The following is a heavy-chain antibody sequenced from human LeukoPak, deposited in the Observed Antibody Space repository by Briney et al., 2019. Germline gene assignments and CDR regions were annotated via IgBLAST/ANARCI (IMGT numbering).Heavy chain of an antibody. V-gene: IGHV3-30*02. J-gene: IGHJ4*02. CDR3: ARDRSGGSFDY. CDR2: IRYDGNNK. Sequence: PGGSLRLSCAASGFTFSSYGMHWVRQAPGKGLEWVAFIRYDGNNKNYADSVKGRFTISRDNSKNTLYLQMNSLGAEDTAVYYCARDRSGGSFDYWGQGTLVTVSS. D-gene: IGHD2-15*01. CDR1: GFTFSSYG.